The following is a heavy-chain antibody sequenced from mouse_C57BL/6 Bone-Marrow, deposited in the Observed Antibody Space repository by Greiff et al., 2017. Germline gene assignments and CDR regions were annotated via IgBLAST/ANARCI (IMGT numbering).Heavy chain of an antibody. D-gene: IGHD1-1*01. J-gene: IGHJ3*01. CDR2: IDPSDSET. CDR1: GYTFTSYW. CDR3: ASEYYGSSYGFAY. V-gene: IGHV1-52*01. Sequence: QVQLQQPGAELVRPGSSVKLSCKASGYTFTSYWMHWVKQRPIQGLEWIGNIDPSDSETHYNQKFKDKATLTVDKSSSTAYMQLSSLTSEDSAVYYCASEYYGSSYGFAYWGQGTLVTVSA.